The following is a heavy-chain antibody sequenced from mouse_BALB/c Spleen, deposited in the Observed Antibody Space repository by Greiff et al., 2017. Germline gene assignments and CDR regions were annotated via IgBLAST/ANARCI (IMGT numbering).Heavy chain of an antibody. Sequence: QVQLQQSGAELARPGASVKMSCKASGYTFTSYTMHWVKQRPGQGLEWIGYINPSSGYTNYNQKFKDKATLTADKSSSTAYMQLSSLTSEDSAVYYCARILLITTLVAPYAMDYWGQGTSVTVSS. CDR3: ARILLITTLVAPYAMDY. J-gene: IGHJ4*01. CDR1: GYTFTSYT. CDR2: INPSSGYT. V-gene: IGHV1-4*01. D-gene: IGHD1-1*01.